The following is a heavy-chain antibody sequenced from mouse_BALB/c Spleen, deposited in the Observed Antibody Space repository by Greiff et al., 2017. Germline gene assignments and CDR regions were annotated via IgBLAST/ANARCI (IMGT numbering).Heavy chain of an antibody. CDR3: AREWAGTGAMDY. D-gene: IGHD4-1*01. CDR1: GFTFSDYY. CDR2: ISDGGSYT. J-gene: IGHJ4*01. Sequence: DVMLVESGGGLVKPGGSLKLSCAASGFTFSDYYMYWVRQTPEKRLEWVATISDGGSYTYYPHSVKGRFTISRDNAKNNLYLQMSSLKSEDTAMYYCAREWAGTGAMDYWGQGTSVTVSS. V-gene: IGHV5-4*02.